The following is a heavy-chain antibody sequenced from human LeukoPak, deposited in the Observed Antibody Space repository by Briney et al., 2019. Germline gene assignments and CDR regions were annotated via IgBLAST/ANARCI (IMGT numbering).Heavy chain of an antibody. V-gene: IGHV3-21*01. D-gene: IGHD3-10*01. J-gene: IGHJ4*02. CDR2: ISSSSSYI. CDR3: ARDAYGSGSPYYFDY. CDR1: GFTFSSYS. Sequence: GGSLRLSCAASGFTFSSYSMNWVRQAPGKGLEWVSSISSSSSYIYYADSVKGRFTISRDNAKNSLYLQMNSLRAEDTAVYHCARDAYGSGSPYYFDYWGQGTLVTVSS.